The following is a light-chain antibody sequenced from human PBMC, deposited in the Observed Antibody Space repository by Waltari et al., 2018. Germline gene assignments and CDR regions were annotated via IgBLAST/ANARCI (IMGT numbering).Light chain of an antibody. CDR1: QSVSST. CDR2: DAS. V-gene: IGKV3-15*01. CDR3: QQYSNWYT. J-gene: IGKJ2*01. Sequence: EILMTQSPAPLSVSPGERATLPCRASQSVSSTLAWYQQKPGQAPRLLIYDASTRATGIPARFSGSGSGTEFTLTISSLQSEDFAVYYCQQYSNWYTFGQGTKLEIK.